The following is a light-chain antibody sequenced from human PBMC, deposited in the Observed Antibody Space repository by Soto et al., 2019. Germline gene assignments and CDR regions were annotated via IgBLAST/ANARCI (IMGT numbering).Light chain of an antibody. Sequence: EIMLTQSPGTLSLSPWERATLSCRASQSVSSSSYLAWYQQRPGQAPRLLIYGASSRATGIPDRFSGSGSGTDFTPTISRLEPEDFAVYYCQQYGSSPPITFGPGTRLEIK. CDR2: GAS. V-gene: IGKV3-20*01. CDR1: QSVSSSSY. J-gene: IGKJ5*01. CDR3: QQYGSSPPIT.